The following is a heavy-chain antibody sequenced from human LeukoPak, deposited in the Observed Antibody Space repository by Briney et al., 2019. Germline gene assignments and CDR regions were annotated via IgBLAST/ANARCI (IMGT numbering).Heavy chain of an antibody. J-gene: IGHJ4*02. D-gene: IGHD1-26*01. CDR3: AKEDAGSYGSFDY. CDR2: ISGSGGST. Sequence: SLRPPFAAPGFTLSSYSISWVRQAPGKGLEWVSAISGSGGSTYYADSVKGRFTISRDNSKNTLYLQMNSLRAEDTAVYYCAKEDAGSYGSFDYWGQGTLVTVSS. CDR1: GFTLSSYS. V-gene: IGHV3-23*01.